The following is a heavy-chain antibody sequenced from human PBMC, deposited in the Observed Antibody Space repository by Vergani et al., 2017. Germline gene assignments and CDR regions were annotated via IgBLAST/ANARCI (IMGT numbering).Heavy chain of an antibody. D-gene: IGHD2-2*01. CDR2: LYPGDSDT. Sequence: EVQLVQSGAEVKKPGESLKLSCKGYGYSFTSYWIGWVRQMPGEGLEWMGILYPGDSDTRYSPSCQGQVTISADKSISTADLQRSSRKASDTYMYYCAREVVAAGNNWFDPWGQGTLVTVSS. J-gene: IGHJ5*02. CDR3: AREVVAAGNNWFDP. CDR1: GYSFTSYW. V-gene: IGHV5-51*01.